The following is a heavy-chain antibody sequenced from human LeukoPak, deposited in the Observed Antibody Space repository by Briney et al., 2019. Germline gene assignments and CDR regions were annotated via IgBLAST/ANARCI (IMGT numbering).Heavy chain of an antibody. CDR3: ARRTLGSFGGRFYYYYYMDV. Sequence: ASVKVSCKASGYTFTSYGISWVRQAPGQGLEWMGWISACNGNTNYAQKLQGRVTMTTDTSTSTAYMELRSLRSDDTAVYYCARRTLGSFGGRFYYYYYMDVWGKGTTVTVSS. V-gene: IGHV1-18*01. D-gene: IGHD1-26*01. J-gene: IGHJ6*03. CDR2: ISACNGNT. CDR1: GYTFTSYG.